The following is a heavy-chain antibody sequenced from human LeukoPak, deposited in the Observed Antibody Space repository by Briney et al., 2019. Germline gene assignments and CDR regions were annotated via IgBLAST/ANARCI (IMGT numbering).Heavy chain of an antibody. Sequence: GGSLRLSCAASGFTFSSYGMHWVRQAPGKGLEWVAVISYDGSNKYYADSVKGRFTISRDNSKNTLYLQMNSLRAEDTAVYYCAKAQVPWELLSSDYWGQGTLVTVSS. D-gene: IGHD1-26*01. CDR3: AKAQVPWELLSSDY. CDR2: ISYDGSNK. V-gene: IGHV3-30*18. CDR1: GFTFSSYG. J-gene: IGHJ4*02.